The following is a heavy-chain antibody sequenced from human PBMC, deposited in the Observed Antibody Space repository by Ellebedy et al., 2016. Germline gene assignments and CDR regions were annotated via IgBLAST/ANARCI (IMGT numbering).Heavy chain of an antibody. J-gene: IGHJ4*02. D-gene: IGHD2-15*01. CDR2: ISSTSGTI. CDR3: VREVPARSFAN. Sequence: GGSLRLXXAASGFTFRTYTMNWVRQAPGKGLEWVSSISSTSGTIYYSDSVNGRFTISRDNAKNSVYLQMDRLRDEDTAVYYCVREVPARSFANWGQGTRVTVSA. CDR1: GFTFRTYT. V-gene: IGHV3-48*02.